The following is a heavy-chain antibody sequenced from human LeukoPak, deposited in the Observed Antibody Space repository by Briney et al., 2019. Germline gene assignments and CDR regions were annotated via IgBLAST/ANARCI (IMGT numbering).Heavy chain of an antibody. J-gene: IGHJ6*02. D-gene: IGHD2-15*01. Sequence: SGGSLRLSCAASGFTFSSYSMNWVRQAPGKGLEWVSSISSSSSYIYYADSVKGRFTISRDNAKNSLYLQMNSLRAEDTAVYYCARDGVGAGGQIRYYYYGMDVWGQGTTVTVSS. CDR2: ISSSSSYI. CDR1: GFTFSSYS. CDR3: ARDGVGAGGQIRYYYYGMDV. V-gene: IGHV3-21*01.